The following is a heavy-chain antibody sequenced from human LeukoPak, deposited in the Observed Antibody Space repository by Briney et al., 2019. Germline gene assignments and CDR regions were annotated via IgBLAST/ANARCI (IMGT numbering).Heavy chain of an antibody. CDR1: GVSISSYY. J-gene: IGHJ6*03. V-gene: IGHV4-4*09. CDR3: ARGGYYYYHMDV. Sequence: PSETLSLTCTVSGVSISSYYWSWIRQPPGKGLEWIGYIYTSGSTNYDPSLKSRVTISIDTSKNQFSLMLSSVTAADTAVYYCARGGYYYYHMDVWGKGTTVTVSS. D-gene: IGHD2-15*01. CDR2: IYTSGST.